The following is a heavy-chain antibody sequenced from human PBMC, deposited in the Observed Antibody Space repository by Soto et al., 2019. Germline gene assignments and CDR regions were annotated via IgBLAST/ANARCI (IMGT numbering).Heavy chain of an antibody. Sequence: EVQLVESEGGLVQPGGSLRLSCEASGFTFSSSAMCWVRQAPGKGLEWLSIIGATGDFIFYADSVKGRFTISRDNSKNTMYLQMNSLRGGDTAVYYCAKGGGGHGYWGQGTLVAVSS. CDR1: GFTFSSSA. D-gene: IGHD3-16*01. V-gene: IGHV3-23*04. CDR3: AKGGGGHGY. CDR2: IGATGDFI. J-gene: IGHJ4*02.